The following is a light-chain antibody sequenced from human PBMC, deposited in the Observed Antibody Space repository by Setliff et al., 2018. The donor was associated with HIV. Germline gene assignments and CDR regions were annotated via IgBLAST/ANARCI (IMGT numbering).Light chain of an antibody. CDR3: NSKTGDSIYV. CDR2: EVT. V-gene: IGLV2-8*01. CDR1: SSDVGGYNY. Sequence: QSALAQPPSASGSPGQSATISCTGTSSDVGGYNYVSWYQQHPGKAPKLMIYEVTKRPSGVPDRFSGSKSGNTASLTVSGLQAEDEADYYCNSKTGDSIYVFGSGTKVTVL. J-gene: IGLJ1*01.